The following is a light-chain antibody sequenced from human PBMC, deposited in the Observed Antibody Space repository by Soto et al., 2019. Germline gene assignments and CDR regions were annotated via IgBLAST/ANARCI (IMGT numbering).Light chain of an antibody. CDR2: ENN. CDR3: GTWDSSLSAVV. CDR1: SSNIGNNY. J-gene: IGLJ2*01. V-gene: IGLV1-51*02. Sequence: QSVLTQPPSVSAAPGQKVTISCSGSSSNIGNNYVSWYQQLPGTAPKLHIYENNKRPSGIPDRFSGSKAGTSATLGITGLQTGDEDDYYCGTWDSSLSAVVFGGGTKLTVL.